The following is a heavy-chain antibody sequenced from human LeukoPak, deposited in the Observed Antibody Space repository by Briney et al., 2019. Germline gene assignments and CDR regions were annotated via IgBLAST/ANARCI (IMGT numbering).Heavy chain of an antibody. CDR2: FDPEDGET. CDR3: ARDRLDSSGYDY. CDR1: GYTLTELS. V-gene: IGHV1-24*01. Sequence: ASVKVSCKVSGYTLTELSMHWVRQTPGKGLEWMGGFDPEDGETIYAQKFQGRVTMAEDTSTDTAYMELSSLRSEDTAVYYCARDRLDSSGYDYWGQGTLVTVSS. J-gene: IGHJ4*02. D-gene: IGHD3-22*01.